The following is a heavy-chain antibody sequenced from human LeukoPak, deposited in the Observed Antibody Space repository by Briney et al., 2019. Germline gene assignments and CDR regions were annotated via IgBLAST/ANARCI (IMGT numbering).Heavy chain of an antibody. Sequence: SQTLSLTCAISGDSVSSNSAAWNWIRQSPSRGLEWLGRTYYRSKWYNDYAVSVKSRITINPDTSKNQFSLQLNSVTPEDTAVYYCARALAARTAAGTLGYFQHWGQGTLVTGSS. CDR2: TYYRSKWYN. V-gene: IGHV6-1*01. CDR3: ARALAARTAAGTLGYFQH. J-gene: IGHJ1*01. D-gene: IGHD6-13*01. CDR1: GDSVSSNSAA.